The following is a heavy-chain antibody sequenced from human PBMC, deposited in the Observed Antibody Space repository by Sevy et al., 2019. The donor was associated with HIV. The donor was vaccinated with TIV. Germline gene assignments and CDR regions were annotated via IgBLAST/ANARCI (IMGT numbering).Heavy chain of an antibody. V-gene: IGHV3-11*01. CDR3: ARDPNSQHMTDDHYYSMDV. CDR1: GFIVTDYY. Sequence: GGSLRLSCAASGFIVTDYYMTWIRQLPEKGLEYISHMSMNGDATNYADSVKGRFTVSGDNAKKSLYLQMDNLGVEDTAVYYCARDPNSQHMTDDHYYSMDVWGQGTTVTVSS. D-gene: IGHD1-1*01. CDR2: MSMNGDAT. J-gene: IGHJ6*02.